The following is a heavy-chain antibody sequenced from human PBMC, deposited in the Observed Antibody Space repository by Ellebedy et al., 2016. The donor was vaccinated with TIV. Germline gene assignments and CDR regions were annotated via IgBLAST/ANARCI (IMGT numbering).Heavy chain of an antibody. Sequence: SETLSLTXTVSGGSISNYYWTWIRQPPGKGLEWIGYIYSSGSTNYNPSLKSRVTISVDTSKNQFSLKLSTVTAADTAVYYCARDRSGGGGSGHYYYGMDVWGQGTTVTVSS. J-gene: IGHJ6*02. CDR1: GGSISNYY. CDR3: ARDRSGGGGSGHYYYGMDV. D-gene: IGHD2-15*01. CDR2: IYSSGST. V-gene: IGHV4-59*12.